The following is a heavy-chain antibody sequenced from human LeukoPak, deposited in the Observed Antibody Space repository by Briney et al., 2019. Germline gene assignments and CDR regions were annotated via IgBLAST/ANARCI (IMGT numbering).Heavy chain of an antibody. CDR3: ARAVRYYGSRSPLDY. CDR1: GGSFSGYY. J-gene: IGHJ4*02. D-gene: IGHD3-10*01. CDR2: INHSGST. Sequence: SETLSLTCAVYGGSFSGYYWSWIRQPPGKGLEWIGEINHSGSTNYNPSLKSRVTISVDTSKNQFSLKLSSVTAADTAVYYCARAVRYYGSRSPLDYWGQGTLVTVSS. V-gene: IGHV4-34*01.